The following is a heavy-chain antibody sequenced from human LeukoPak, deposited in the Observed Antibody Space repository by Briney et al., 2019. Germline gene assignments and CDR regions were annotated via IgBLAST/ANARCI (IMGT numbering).Heavy chain of an antibody. J-gene: IGHJ4*02. CDR1: GYTLTNYW. CDR3: ATQNAEVSYFEY. CDR2: IYPGDSDT. D-gene: IGHD1-1*01. V-gene: IGHV5-51*01. Sequence: GESLKISCRGSGYTLTNYWIAWVRQMPGKGLEWMGIIYPGDSDTRYSPSFQGQVTISADKSISTAYLQWSSLKASDSAMYYCATQNAEVSYFEYWGQGALVTVSS.